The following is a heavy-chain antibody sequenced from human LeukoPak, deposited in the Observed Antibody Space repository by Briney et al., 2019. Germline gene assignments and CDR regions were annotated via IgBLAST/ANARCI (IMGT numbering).Heavy chain of an antibody. Sequence: TLSLTCTVSGGSISSGGYYWSWIRQHPGKGLEWIGYIYYSGNTYYNPSLKSRVTISVDTSKNQFSLKLSSVTAADTAVYYCASGNYYDSSGYYPWGQGTLVTVSS. D-gene: IGHD3-22*01. CDR2: IYYSGNT. V-gene: IGHV4-31*03. CDR3: ASGNYYDSSGYYP. CDR1: GGSISSGGYY. J-gene: IGHJ5*02.